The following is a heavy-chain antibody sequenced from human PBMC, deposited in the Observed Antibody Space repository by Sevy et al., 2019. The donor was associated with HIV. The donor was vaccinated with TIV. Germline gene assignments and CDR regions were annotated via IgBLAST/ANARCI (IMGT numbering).Heavy chain of an antibody. CDR2: ISAYNGNT. V-gene: IGHV1-18*01. J-gene: IGHJ3*02. CDR3: ARDRGPIMDYGDFNDAFEI. Sequence: ASVKVSCKASGYTFTNYGINWVRQAPGQGLEWIGWISAYNGNTIYAQKVQGRVTMTTDTSTNTAYMELGSLTSDDTGVYYCARDRGPIMDYGDFNDAFEIWGQGTTVTVSS. D-gene: IGHD3-10*01. CDR1: GYTFTNYG.